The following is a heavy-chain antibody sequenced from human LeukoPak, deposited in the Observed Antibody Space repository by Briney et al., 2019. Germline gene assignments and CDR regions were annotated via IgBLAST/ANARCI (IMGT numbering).Heavy chain of an antibody. J-gene: IGHJ4*02. CDR1: GYTFTSYY. CDR3: AREDQTYYYDSSGSDFDY. Sequence: ASVKVSCKASGYTFTSYYMHWVRQAPGQGLEWMGITNPSGGSTSYAQKFQGRVTMTRDTSTSTVYMELSSLRSEDTAVYYCAREDQTYYYDSSGSDFDYWGQGTLVTVSS. D-gene: IGHD3-22*01. CDR2: TNPSGGST. V-gene: IGHV1-46*01.